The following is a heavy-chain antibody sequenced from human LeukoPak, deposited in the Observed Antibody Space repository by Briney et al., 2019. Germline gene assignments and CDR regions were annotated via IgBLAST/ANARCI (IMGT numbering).Heavy chain of an antibody. CDR3: ARASTAMVTSY. D-gene: IGHD5-18*01. CDR2: IIPILGIA. Sequence: GASVKVSCKASGGTFSSYAISWVRQAPGQGLEWMGRIIPILGIANYAQKFQGRVTITADKSTSTAYMELSSLRSEDTAVYYCARASTAMVTSYWGHGTLVTVSS. CDR1: GGTFSSYA. J-gene: IGHJ4*01. V-gene: IGHV1-69*04.